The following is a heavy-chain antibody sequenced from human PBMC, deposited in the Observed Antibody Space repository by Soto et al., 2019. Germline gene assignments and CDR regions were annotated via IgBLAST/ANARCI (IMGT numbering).Heavy chain of an antibody. V-gene: IGHV1-2*04. J-gene: IGHJ4*02. D-gene: IGHD2-2*01. Sequence: QVQLVQSGAEVKKPGASMKVSCKASGYTFTGQYIHWVRQAPGQGLEWMGWINPNSGGTNYAQKFQGWVTVTRDTSISTAYMELSRLRSDDTAVYYCARGYCSSTSCHFDYWGQGTLVTVSS. CDR2: INPNSGGT. CDR1: GYTFTGQY. CDR3: ARGYCSSTSCHFDY.